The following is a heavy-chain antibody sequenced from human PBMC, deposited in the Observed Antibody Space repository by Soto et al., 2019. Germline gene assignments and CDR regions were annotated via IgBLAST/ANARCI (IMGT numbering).Heavy chain of an antibody. Sequence: QVQLVQSGAEMKEPGDSVRVSCEASGYTFPSYYIHWVRQAPGQGLEWMGWINPKFGDTTYAQDFQGRVSMTRDMSISTVYMELSRLTSDDTAIYYCARNMDYYYGPGSGNGHGFWGQGTTVTVFS. D-gene: IGHD3-10*01. V-gene: IGHV1-2*02. CDR2: INPKFGDT. CDR1: GYTFPSYY. J-gene: IGHJ6*02. CDR3: ARNMDYYYGPGSGNGHGF.